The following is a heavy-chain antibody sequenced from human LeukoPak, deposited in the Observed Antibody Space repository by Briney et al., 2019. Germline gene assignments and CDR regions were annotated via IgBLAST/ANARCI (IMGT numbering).Heavy chain of an antibody. CDR3: AKTKKQQLVNDAFDI. Sequence: PGGSLRLSCAASGFTFSSYAMSWVRQAPGKGLEWVSAIIGSGGSTYYADSVKGRFTISRDNSKNTLYLQMNSLRAEDTAVYYCAKTKKQQLVNDAFDIWGHGTMGTASS. D-gene: IGHD6-13*01. CDR2: IIGSGGST. J-gene: IGHJ3*02. V-gene: IGHV3-23*01. CDR1: GFTFSSYA.